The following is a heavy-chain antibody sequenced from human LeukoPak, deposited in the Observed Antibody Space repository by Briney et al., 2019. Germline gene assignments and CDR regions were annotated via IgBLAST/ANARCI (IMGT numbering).Heavy chain of an antibody. CDR3: AKDLSEWFGDYYMDV. CDR1: GFTFSSYG. J-gene: IGHJ6*03. V-gene: IGHV3-30*02. Sequence: PGGSLRLSCAASGFTFSSYGMHWVRQAPGKGLEWVEFIRYDGSNKYYADSVKGRFTISRDNSKNTLYLQMNSLRAEDTAVYYCAKDLSEWFGDYYMDVWGKGTTVTVSS. D-gene: IGHD3-10*01. CDR2: IRYDGSNK.